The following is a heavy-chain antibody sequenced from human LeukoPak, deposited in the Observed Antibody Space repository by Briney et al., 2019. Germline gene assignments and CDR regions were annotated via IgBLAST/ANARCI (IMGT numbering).Heavy chain of an antibody. J-gene: IGHJ4*02. V-gene: IGHV4-38-2*02. Sequence: SETLSLTCTVSGYSITSGYNWAWIRQPPGKVLEWVGSTYHSGSAYYNPSLKSRVTISVDTSKNQFSLKLSSVTAADTAVYYCVRYCSSTTCYTRAVDYWDQGTLVTVSS. CDR3: VRYCSSTTCYTRAVDY. CDR1: GYSITSGYN. D-gene: IGHD2-2*02. CDR2: TYHSGSA.